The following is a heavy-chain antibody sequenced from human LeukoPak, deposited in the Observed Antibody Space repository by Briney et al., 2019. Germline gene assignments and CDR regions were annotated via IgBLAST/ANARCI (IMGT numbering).Heavy chain of an antibody. CDR3: ARDLNCGGDCYPHS. Sequence: KAGGSLRLSCAASGFTFSSYSMNWVRQAPGKGLEWVSSISSSSSYIYYADSVKGRFTISRDNAKNSIYLQMNSLRAEDTAVYYCARDLNCGGDCYPHSWGQGTLVTVSS. CDR1: GFTFSSYS. J-gene: IGHJ4*02. V-gene: IGHV3-21*01. CDR2: ISSSSSYI. D-gene: IGHD2-21*02.